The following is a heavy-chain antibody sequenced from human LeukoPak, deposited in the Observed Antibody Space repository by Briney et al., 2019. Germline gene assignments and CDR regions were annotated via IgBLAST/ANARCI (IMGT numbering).Heavy chain of an antibody. D-gene: IGHD2-2*01. CDR3: ARGRVVPVTIEHFEVGNYNYYMDV. V-gene: IGHV1-69*13. Sequence: ASVKVSCRASGGTFSNNAISWVRQAPGQGPEWLGGFIPIFGAANYAQEFQGRVTVTADESTNTAYMELRSLRSDDTAVYYCARGRVVPVTIEHFEVGNYNYYMDVWGKGTTVTVSS. CDR2: FIPIFGAA. J-gene: IGHJ6*03. CDR1: GGTFSNNA.